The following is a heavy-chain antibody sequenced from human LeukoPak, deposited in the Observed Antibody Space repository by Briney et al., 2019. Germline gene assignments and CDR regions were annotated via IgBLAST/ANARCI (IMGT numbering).Heavy chain of an antibody. CDR2: IIPILGIA. D-gene: IGHD6-13*01. V-gene: IGHV1-69*04. J-gene: IGHJ1*01. CDR3: ATQQLVRFVLRFQH. Sequence: SVKVSCTASGYTFTAYDIHWVRQAPGQGLEWMGRIIPILGIANYAQKFQGRVTITADTSTNTAYMELSSLRSEDTAVYYCATQQLVRFVLRFQHWGQGTLVTVSS. CDR1: GYTFTAYD.